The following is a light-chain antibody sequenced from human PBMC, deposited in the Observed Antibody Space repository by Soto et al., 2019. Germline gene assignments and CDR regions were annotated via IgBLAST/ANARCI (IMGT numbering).Light chain of an antibody. CDR1: NSNIGSNP. V-gene: IGLV1-44*01. J-gene: IGLJ3*02. CDR2: SNY. Sequence: QSVLTQPPSASGTPGQRVTISCSGSNSNIGSNPVHWYQQFPGTAPKVLIYSNYQRPSGVPDRISGSKSGTSASLAISGLQSEDEATYYCATWDDSLTGPVFGGGTKVTVL. CDR3: ATWDDSLTGPV.